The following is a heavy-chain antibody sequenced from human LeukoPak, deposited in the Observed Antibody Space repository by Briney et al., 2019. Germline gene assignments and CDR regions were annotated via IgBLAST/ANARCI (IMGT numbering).Heavy chain of an antibody. Sequence: KAGGSLRLSCAASGFTFNSYSMNWVRQAPGKGLEWVSSISSSSSYIYYADSVKGRFTISRDNAKNSLYLQMNSPRAEDTAVYYCARDGPVSHFDYWGQGTLVTVSS. CDR2: ISSSSSYI. CDR3: ARDGPVSHFDY. V-gene: IGHV3-21*01. J-gene: IGHJ4*02. CDR1: GFTFNSYS. D-gene: IGHD2-8*01.